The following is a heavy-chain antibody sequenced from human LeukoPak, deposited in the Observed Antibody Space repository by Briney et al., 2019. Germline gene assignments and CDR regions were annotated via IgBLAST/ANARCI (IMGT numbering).Heavy chain of an antibody. D-gene: IGHD3-3*01. V-gene: IGHV4-34*01. CDR3: ARSDYDFWSGYRGGIFDY. CDR1: GGSFSAYY. Sequence: SETLSLTCDVYGGSFSAYYWSWIRQPPGKGLEWIGSIYYSGGTYYNPSLKSRVTISIDTSKNQFSLKLSSVTAADTAVYYCARSDYDFWSGYRGGIFDYWGQGTLVTVSS. J-gene: IGHJ4*02. CDR2: IYYSGGT.